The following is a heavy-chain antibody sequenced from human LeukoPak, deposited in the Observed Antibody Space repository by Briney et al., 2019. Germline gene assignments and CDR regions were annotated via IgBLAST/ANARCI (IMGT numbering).Heavy chain of an antibody. CDR2: IYHSGST. CDR3: ARRVRGYGDYRYFDL. V-gene: IGHV4-4*02. J-gene: IGHJ2*01. Sequence: SETLSLTCAVSGGSISSSNWWSWVRQPPGKGLEWIGEIYHSGSTNYNPSLKSRVTISVDKSKNQFSLKLSSVTAADTAVYYCARRVRGYGDYRYFDLWGRGTLVTVSS. D-gene: IGHD4-17*01. CDR1: GGSISSSNW.